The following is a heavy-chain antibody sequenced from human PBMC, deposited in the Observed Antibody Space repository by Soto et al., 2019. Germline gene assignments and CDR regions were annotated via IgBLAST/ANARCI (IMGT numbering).Heavy chain of an antibody. CDR3: VRGKYSGSYFFDY. J-gene: IGHJ4*02. Sequence: VGSLRLSCEASGFSFSDDWMHWVRQAPGKGLVWVSSVSSVGSTTDYADSVKGRFTISRDNAKNTLYLQMNSLGADDTAVYYCVRGKYSGSYFFDYWGQGTLVTVSS. CDR1: GFSFSDDW. V-gene: IGHV3-74*01. CDR2: VSSVGSTT. D-gene: IGHD1-26*01.